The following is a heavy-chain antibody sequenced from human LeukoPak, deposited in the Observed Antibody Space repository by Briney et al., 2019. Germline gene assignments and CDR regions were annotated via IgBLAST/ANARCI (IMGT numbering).Heavy chain of an antibody. D-gene: IGHD5-18*01. Sequence: GGSLRLSCAASGFTFSSYDMHWVRQATGKGLEWVSAIGTAGDTYYPGSVKGRFTISRENAKNSLYLQMNSLRAGDTAVYYCARAASSGYSYGSLYYYYYGMDVWGQGTTVTVSS. V-gene: IGHV3-13*01. CDR2: IGTAGDT. J-gene: IGHJ6*02. CDR1: GFTFSSYD. CDR3: ARAASSGYSYGSLYYYYYGMDV.